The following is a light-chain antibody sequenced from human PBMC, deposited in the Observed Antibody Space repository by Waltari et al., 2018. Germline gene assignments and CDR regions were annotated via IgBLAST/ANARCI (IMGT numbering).Light chain of an antibody. CDR2: EVI. Sequence: QSALTQPASVAGTPGQPIPISCTGTTSDGGSYNLVSWYQHHPGKAPKLMICEVIKRPSGVSNRFSGSKSGNTASLTISGLQAEDEADYYCCSYAGSGTYVFGTGTKVTVL. CDR1: TSDGGSYNL. J-gene: IGLJ1*01. V-gene: IGLV2-23*02. CDR3: CSYAGSGTYV.